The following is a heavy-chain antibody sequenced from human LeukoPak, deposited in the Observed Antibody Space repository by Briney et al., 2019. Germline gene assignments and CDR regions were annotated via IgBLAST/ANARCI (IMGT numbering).Heavy chain of an antibody. J-gene: IGHJ4*02. CDR3: ASSPSGYWWNFDC. CDR1: GGSFSGYY. Sequence: SETLSLTCAVYGGSFSGYYWGWIRQPPGKGLEWIGSIYYSGSTYNNPSLKSRVTISVDTTKNQFSLKLTSVTAADTAVYYCASSPSGYWWNFDCWGQGTLVTVSS. D-gene: IGHD3-22*01. CDR2: IYYSGST. V-gene: IGHV4-39*01.